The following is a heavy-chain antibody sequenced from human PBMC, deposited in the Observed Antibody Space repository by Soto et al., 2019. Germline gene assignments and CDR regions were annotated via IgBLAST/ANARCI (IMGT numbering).Heavy chain of an antibody. CDR3: ARDWVVDCCYDAFGI. CDR2: IYYSGST. CDR1: GGSISSYY. V-gene: IGHV4-59*01. Sequence: SETLSLTCTVSGGSISSYYWSWIRQPPGKGLEWIGYIYYSGSTNYNPSLKSRVTISVDTSKNQFSLKLSSVTAADTAVYSCARDWVVDCCYDAFGIWGQGTMVTVSS. J-gene: IGHJ3*02. D-gene: IGHD2-15*01.